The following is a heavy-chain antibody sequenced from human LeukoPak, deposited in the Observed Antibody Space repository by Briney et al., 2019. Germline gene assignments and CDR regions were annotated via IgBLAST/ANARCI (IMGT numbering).Heavy chain of an antibody. CDR1: GYTFTGYY. V-gene: IGHV1-2*02. CDR2: INPNSGGT. J-gene: IGHJ4*02. Sequence: GASVKVSCKASGYTFTGYYMHWVRQAPGQGLEWMGWINPNSGGTNYAQKFQGRVTMTRDTSISTAYMELSRLRSDDTAVYYCARQYYDFWSGYTLDYWGQGTLVTVSS. CDR3: ARQYYDFWSGYTLDY. D-gene: IGHD3-3*01.